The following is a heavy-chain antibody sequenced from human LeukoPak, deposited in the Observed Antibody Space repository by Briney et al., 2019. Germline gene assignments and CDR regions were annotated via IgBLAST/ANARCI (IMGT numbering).Heavy chain of an antibody. D-gene: IGHD3-10*01. CDR3: AKGRGMVRGSFDY. Sequence: GGSLRLSCAASGFTFSSYAMSWVRQAPGKGLEWVSAIRGSGGSTYYADSVKGRFTISRDNSKNTLYLQMNSLRAEDTAVYYCAKGRGMVRGSFDYWGQGTLVTVSS. J-gene: IGHJ4*02. CDR1: GFTFSSYA. CDR2: IRGSGGST. V-gene: IGHV3-23*01.